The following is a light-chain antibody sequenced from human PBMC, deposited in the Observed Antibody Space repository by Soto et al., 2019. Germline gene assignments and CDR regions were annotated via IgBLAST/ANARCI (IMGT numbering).Light chain of an antibody. Sequence: QSVLTQPPSASGTPGQRVTISCSGSSSNIGSNYVYWYQQLPGTAPKLLIYGNSNRPSGVPDRFSGSKSGTSASLAITGLQAEDEADYYCQSYDSSLSVVFGGGTQLTVL. CDR2: GNS. J-gene: IGLJ2*01. CDR3: QSYDSSLSVV. V-gene: IGLV1-40*01. CDR1: SSNIGSNY.